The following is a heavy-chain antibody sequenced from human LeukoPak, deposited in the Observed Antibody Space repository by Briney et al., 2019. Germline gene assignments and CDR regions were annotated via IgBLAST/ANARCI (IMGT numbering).Heavy chain of an antibody. V-gene: IGHV3-48*01. J-gene: IGHJ4*02. Sequence: GGSLRLSCAASGFTFSSYSMNWVRQAPGKGLEWVSYISSSSSTIYYADSVKGRFTISRDNSKNTLYLQLNSLRAEDTALYYCASASPAADYWGQGTLVTVSS. CDR1: GFTFSSYS. CDR2: ISSSSSTI. D-gene: IGHD2-15*01. CDR3: ASASPAADY.